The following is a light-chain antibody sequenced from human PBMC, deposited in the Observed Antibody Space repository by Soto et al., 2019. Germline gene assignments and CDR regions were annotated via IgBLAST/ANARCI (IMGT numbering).Light chain of an antibody. Sequence: QPVLTQLPSASASLGASVKLTCTLSSGHSSYAIAWHQQQPEKGPRYLMKVNSDGSHTRGDGIPDRFSGSSSGAERYLTISSLQFEDEADYYCQTWGTGIWVFGGGTKLTVL. V-gene: IGLV4-69*01. J-gene: IGLJ3*02. CDR1: SGHSSYA. CDR2: VNSDGSH. CDR3: QTWGTGIWV.